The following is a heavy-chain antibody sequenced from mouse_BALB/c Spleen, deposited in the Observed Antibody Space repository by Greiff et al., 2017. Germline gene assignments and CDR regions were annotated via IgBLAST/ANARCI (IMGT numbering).Heavy chain of an antibody. D-gene: IGHD2-14*01. CDR3: SEGEVRTIYWYFDV. J-gene: IGHJ1*01. Sequence: QVQLQQPGAELVKPGASVKMSCKASGYTFTSYWINWVKQRPGQGLEWIGDIYPGRGITNYNEKFKSKATLTLDTSSSTAYMQLSSLTSEDSAVYYCSEGEVRTIYWYFDVWGAGTTVTVSS. V-gene: IGHV1-55*01. CDR2: IYPGRGIT. CDR1: GYTFTSYW.